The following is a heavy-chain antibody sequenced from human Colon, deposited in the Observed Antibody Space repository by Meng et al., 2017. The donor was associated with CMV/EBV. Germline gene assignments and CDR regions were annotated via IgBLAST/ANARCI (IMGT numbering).Heavy chain of an antibody. J-gene: IGHJ4*02. V-gene: IGHV3-21*01. Sequence: GGSLRLSCEASGFTFSEYDMNWVRQAPGKGLEWVSSISSSGSYIYYADSVKGRFTISRDNAKNSLYLQVNSLRAEDTAVYYCARDQSSKDLIVVPAVDYWGQGTLVTVSS. CDR2: ISSSGSYI. D-gene: IGHD2-2*01. CDR1: GFTFSEYD. CDR3: ARDQSSKDLIVVPAVDY.